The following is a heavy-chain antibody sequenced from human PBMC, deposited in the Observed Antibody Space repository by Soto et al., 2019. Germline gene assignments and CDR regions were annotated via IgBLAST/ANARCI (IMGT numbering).Heavy chain of an antibody. CDR2: IFHSGST. Sequence: SETLSLTCVVSGGSITSSHWWSWVRQTPGKELEWIGSIFHSGSTYYNPSLKSRVTISLDTSKNQFSLKLSSVTAADTAVYYCARLAPNSGSYYLYYYYGMDVWGQGTTVTVSS. CDR3: ARLAPNSGSYYLYYYYGMDV. CDR1: GGSITSSHW. D-gene: IGHD1-26*01. V-gene: IGHV4-4*02. J-gene: IGHJ6*02.